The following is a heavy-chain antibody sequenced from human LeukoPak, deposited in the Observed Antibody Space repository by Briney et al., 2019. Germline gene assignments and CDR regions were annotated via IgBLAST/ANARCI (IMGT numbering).Heavy chain of an antibody. Sequence: QTGGSLRLSCAATGFTFSTYGMHWVRQAPGKGLGWVAAISNDGNKKYYADSVKGRFTISRDNPKNTLFLQMNSLRAEDTAVYYCAKEGWDKSYWYGRIDYWGQGTLVTVSS. CDR3: AKEGWDKSYWYGRIDY. V-gene: IGHV3-30*18. J-gene: IGHJ4*02. D-gene: IGHD2-8*02. CDR2: ISNDGNKK. CDR1: GFTFSTYG.